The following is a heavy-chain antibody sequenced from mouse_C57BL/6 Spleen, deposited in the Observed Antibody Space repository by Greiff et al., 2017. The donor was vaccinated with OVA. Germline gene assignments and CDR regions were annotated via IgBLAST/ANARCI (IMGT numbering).Heavy chain of an antibody. V-gene: IGHV1-18*01. CDR2: INPNNGGT. J-gene: IGHJ3*01. Sequence: VQLQQSGPELVKPGASVTIPCKASGYTFTDYNMDWVKQSHGKSLEWIGDINPNNGGTIYNQKFKGKATLTVDKSSSTAYMERRSLTAEDTAVYYCARGEGFAYWGQGTLVTVSA. CDR3: ARGEGFAY. CDR1: GYTFTDYN.